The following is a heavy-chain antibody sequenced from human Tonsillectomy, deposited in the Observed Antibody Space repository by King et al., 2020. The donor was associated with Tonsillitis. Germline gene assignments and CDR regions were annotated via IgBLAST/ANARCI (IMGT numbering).Heavy chain of an antibody. CDR2: IYHSGST. D-gene: IGHD1-14*01. CDR3: ARAPYRVFDY. V-gene: IGHV4-38-2*01. J-gene: IGHJ4*02. Sequence: QLQESGPGLVKPSETLSLTCAVSGYSISSGYYWGWIRRPPGKGLEWIGSIYHSGSTNYNPSLKSRVTISVDTSKNQFSLKLRSVTAADTAVYYCARAPYRVFDYWGQGTLVTVSS. CDR1: GYSISSGYY.